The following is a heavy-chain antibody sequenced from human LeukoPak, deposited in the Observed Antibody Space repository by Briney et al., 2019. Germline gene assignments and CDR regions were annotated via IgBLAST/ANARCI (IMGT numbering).Heavy chain of an antibody. CDR1: GFTFSNYE. CDR2: ISSSGSTI. Sequence: GGSLTLTCAASGFTFSNYEMNWVRQAPGKGLEWVSSISSSGSTIEYADSVKGRFTISRDNAKNSLFLQMNSLRAEDTAVYYCARSFDCWGQGTLVTVSS. V-gene: IGHV3-48*03. J-gene: IGHJ4*02. CDR3: ARSFDC.